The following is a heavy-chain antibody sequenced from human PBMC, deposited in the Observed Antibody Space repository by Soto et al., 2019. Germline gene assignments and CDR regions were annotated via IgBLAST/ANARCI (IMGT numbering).Heavy chain of an antibody. CDR2: IDPSDSYT. J-gene: IGHJ4*02. D-gene: IGHD2-2*01. CDR3: ARHLRSYQLLFDY. Sequence: EVQLVQSGAEVKKPGESLRNSCKGSGYSFTSYWINWLRQMPGKGLEGMGRIDPSDSYTNYSPSFQGHVTISADKSISTAYLQWSSLKASGTAMYYCARHLRSYQLLFDYWGQGTLVTVSS. V-gene: IGHV5-10-1*03. CDR1: GYSFTSYW.